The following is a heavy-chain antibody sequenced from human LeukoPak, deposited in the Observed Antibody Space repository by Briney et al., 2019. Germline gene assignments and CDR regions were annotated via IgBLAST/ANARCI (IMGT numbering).Heavy chain of an antibody. Sequence: SETLSLTCAVYGGSFSGYYWSWIRQPPGKGLEWIGEINHSGSTNYNPSLKSRVTISVDTSKNRFSLKLSSVTAADTAVYYCARGIPDSSSWAPGFDPWGQGTLVTVSS. V-gene: IGHV4-34*01. CDR3: ARGIPDSSSWAPGFDP. D-gene: IGHD6-13*01. J-gene: IGHJ5*02. CDR1: GGSFSGYY. CDR2: INHSGST.